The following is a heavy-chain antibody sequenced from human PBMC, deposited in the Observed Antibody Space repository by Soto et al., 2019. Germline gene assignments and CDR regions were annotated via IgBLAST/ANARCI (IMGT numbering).Heavy chain of an antibody. CDR3: AVLSIAAVVDF. D-gene: IGHD6-25*01. Sequence: EEQLVESGGGLVQPWGSLRLSCAASGFIFSNFWINWFRQAPGKGLEWVASINQDGSEKDYVDSVKGRFTISRDNAKNSLYLQMNSLRAEYTAVYYCAVLSIAAVVDFWGQGTLVTVSS. J-gene: IGHJ4*02. CDR1: GFIFSNFW. V-gene: IGHV3-7*01. CDR2: INQDGSEK.